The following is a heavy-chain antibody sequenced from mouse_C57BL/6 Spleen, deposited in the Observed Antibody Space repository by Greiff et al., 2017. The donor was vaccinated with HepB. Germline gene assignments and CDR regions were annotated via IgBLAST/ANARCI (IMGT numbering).Heavy chain of an antibody. D-gene: IGHD1-1*01. CDR1: GYKFTDYN. CDR2: INPNNGGT. J-gene: IGHJ4*01. CDR3: ARGGLLRSRGAMDY. Sequence: VQLQQSGPELVKPGASVKMSCKASGYKFTDYNMHWVKQSHGKSLEWIGYINPNNGGTSYNQKFKGKATLTVNKSSSTAYMERRSLTSEDSAVYYCARGGLLRSRGAMDYWGQGTSVTVSS. V-gene: IGHV1-22*01.